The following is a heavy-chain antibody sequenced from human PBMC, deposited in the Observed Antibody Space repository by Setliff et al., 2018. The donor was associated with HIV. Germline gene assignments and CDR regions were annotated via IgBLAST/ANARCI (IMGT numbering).Heavy chain of an antibody. CDR1: GGSISSGGYY. Sequence: PSETLSLTCTVSGGSISSGGYYWGWIRQPPGKGLEWIGSIYYSGSTYYNPSLKSRVTISVDTSKNQFSLKLSSVTAADTAVYYCAREEDYSNYGYYYGMDVWGQGTTVTVSS. D-gene: IGHD4-4*01. CDR2: IYYSGST. V-gene: IGHV4-39*02. CDR3: AREEDYSNYGYYYGMDV. J-gene: IGHJ6*02.